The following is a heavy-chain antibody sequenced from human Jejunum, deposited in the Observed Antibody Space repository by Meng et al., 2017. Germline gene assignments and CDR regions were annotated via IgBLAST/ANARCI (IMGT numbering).Heavy chain of an antibody. CDR3: AVDCSSTTCYGFDY. Sequence: ASVKVSCKPSGYTFRMYGISWVRQAPGQGLEWMGWIATHNGSTKYAQRLQGRVTMTTDITTNTVFMELRSLTSDDTGVYYCAVDCSSTTCYGFDYWGQGTQVTVSS. J-gene: IGHJ4*02. CDR1: GYTFRMYG. D-gene: IGHD2-2*01. CDR2: IATHNGST. V-gene: IGHV1-18*01.